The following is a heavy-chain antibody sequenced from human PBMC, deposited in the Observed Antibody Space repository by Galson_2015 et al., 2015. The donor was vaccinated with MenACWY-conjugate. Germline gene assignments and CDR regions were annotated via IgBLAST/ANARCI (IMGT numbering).Heavy chain of an antibody. D-gene: IGHD2-15*01. CDR1: GFTFSTYS. CDR3: ARTLGYCSGGSCYDFLYYFDY. V-gene: IGHV3-48*01. J-gene: IGHJ4*02. Sequence: SLRLSCAASGFTFSTYSMNWVRQAPGKGPEWVSYISSSGSTIYYADSVKGRFSISRDNAKNSLYLQMNSLRAEDTAVYYCARTLGYCSGGSCYDFLYYFDYWGQGTLVTVSS. CDR2: ISSSGSTI.